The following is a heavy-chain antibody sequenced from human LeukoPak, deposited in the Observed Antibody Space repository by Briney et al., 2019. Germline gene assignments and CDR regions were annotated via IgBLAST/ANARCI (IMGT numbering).Heavy chain of an antibody. CDR2: IRVYNGDT. J-gene: IGHJ4*02. D-gene: IGHD5-24*01. Sequence: ASVKVSCKPSGYTFSSYGISWVRQAPGQGLEWMGWIRVYNGDTNYAQKFKGRVTMTTDTSTNTAYMELRSLGSDDMAVYYCARGGSRVTTINILDYWGQGALVTVSS. V-gene: IGHV1-18*03. CDR3: ARGGSRVTTINILDY. CDR1: GYTFSSYG.